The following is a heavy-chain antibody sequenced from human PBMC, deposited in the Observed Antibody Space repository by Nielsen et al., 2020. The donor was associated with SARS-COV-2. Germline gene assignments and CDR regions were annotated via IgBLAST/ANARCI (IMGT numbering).Heavy chain of an antibody. CDR1: GGSISSGGYS. D-gene: IGHD1-26*01. Sequence: SETLSLTCAVSGGSISSGGYSWSWIRQPPGKGLEWIGYIYHSGSTYYNPSLKSRVTISVDRSKNQFSLRLTSVTAADTAVYYCARGPLVGGTTGYFFPSWGQGTLVTVSS. J-gene: IGHJ5*02. CDR2: IYHSGST. V-gene: IGHV4-30-2*01. CDR3: ARGPLVGGTTGYFFPS.